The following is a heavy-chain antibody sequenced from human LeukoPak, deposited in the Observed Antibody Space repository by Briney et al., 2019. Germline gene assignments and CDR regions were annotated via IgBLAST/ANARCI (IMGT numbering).Heavy chain of an antibody. J-gene: IGHJ4*02. CDR1: GYTFTSYY. D-gene: IGHD3-10*01. V-gene: IGHV1-8*02. CDR2: MNPNSGNT. CDR3: ARGRRGILWFGELFDY. Sequence: ASVKDSCKASGYTFTSYYMHWVRQATGQGLEWMGWMNPNSGNTGYAQKFQGRVTMTRNTSISTAYMELSSLRSEDTAVYYCARGRRGILWFGELFDYWGQGTLVTVSS.